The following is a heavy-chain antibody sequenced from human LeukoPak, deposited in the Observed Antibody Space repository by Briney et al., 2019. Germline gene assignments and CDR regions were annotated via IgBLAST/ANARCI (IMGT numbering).Heavy chain of an antibody. CDR1: GRSISSGSYY. V-gene: IGHV4-61*02. CDR3: ARVYYSSSYDYWYFDL. Sequence: SETLSLTCTVSGRSISSGSYYWSWIRQPAGKVLEWIGRIYTSGSTNYNPSLKSRLTISVDTSKNQFSLKLSSVTAADTAVYYCARVYYSSSYDYWYFDLWGRGTLVTVSS. D-gene: IGHD6-13*01. CDR2: IYTSGST. J-gene: IGHJ2*01.